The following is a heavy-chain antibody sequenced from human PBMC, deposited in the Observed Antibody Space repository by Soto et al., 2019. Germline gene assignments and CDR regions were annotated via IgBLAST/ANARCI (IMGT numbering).Heavy chain of an antibody. J-gene: IGHJ5*02. Sequence: PXXSLRLSCAASGFTFSSYAMSWVPQAPGKGLEWVSAISGSGGSTYYADSVKGRFTISRDNSKNTLYLQMNSLRAEDTAVYYCAKDRSTYYLVPPFDPWGQGTLVTVSS. CDR2: ISGSGGST. CDR1: GFTFSSYA. D-gene: IGHD3-10*01. CDR3: AKDRSTYYLVPPFDP. V-gene: IGHV3-23*01.